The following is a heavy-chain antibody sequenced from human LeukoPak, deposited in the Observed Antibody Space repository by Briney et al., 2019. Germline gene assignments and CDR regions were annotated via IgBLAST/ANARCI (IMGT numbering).Heavy chain of an antibody. Sequence: PGRSLRLSCAASGFTFSSYGMHWVRQAPGKGLEWVAVIWYDGSNKYYADSVKGRFTISRDNSKNTLYLQMNRLRAEDTAVYYCAKDLSYSSGWYDYWGQGTLVTVSS. CDR1: GFTFSSYG. CDR2: IWYDGSNK. J-gene: IGHJ4*02. V-gene: IGHV3-33*06. CDR3: AKDLSYSSGWYDY. D-gene: IGHD6-13*01.